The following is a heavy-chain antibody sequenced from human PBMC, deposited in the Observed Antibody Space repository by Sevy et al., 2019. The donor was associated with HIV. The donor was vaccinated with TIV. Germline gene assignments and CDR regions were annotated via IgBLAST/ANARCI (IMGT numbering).Heavy chain of an antibody. Sequence: SETLSLTCTVSGGSVNSDSYYWSWIRQPPGKGLEWIGYIYYTGSTNYNPYLKSRVTISLDTSKNQFSLNLRSVTAADTAVYYCARVPRGADRGGNFQHWGQGTLVTVSS. CDR3: ARVPRGADRGGNFQH. CDR2: IYYTGST. J-gene: IGHJ1*01. CDR1: GGSVNSDSYY. D-gene: IGHD3-16*01. V-gene: IGHV4-61*01.